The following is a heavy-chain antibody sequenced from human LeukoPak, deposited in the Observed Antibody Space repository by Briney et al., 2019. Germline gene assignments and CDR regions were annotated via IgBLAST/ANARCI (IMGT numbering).Heavy chain of an antibody. V-gene: IGHV4-34*01. CDR2: INHSGST. Sequence: SETLSLTCAVYGGSFSGYYWSWIRQPPGKGLEWIGEINHSGSTNYNPSLKSRVTISVDTSKNQFSLKLSSVTAADTAVYYCARGRYYESFDYWGQGTLVTVSS. CDR3: ARGRYYESFDY. CDR1: GGSFSGYY. D-gene: IGHD3-22*01. J-gene: IGHJ4*02.